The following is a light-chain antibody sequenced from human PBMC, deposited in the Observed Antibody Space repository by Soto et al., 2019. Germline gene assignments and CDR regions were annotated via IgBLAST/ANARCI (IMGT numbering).Light chain of an antibody. CDR2: ASS. CDR3: QQRSNWSIT. Sequence: EIVMTQSPATLSVSPGERATLSCRASQSIGSNLAWYQQKPGQAPRLVIYASSIRASDFPARFSGSGSGTDFTLTISSLEPEDFAVYYCQQRSNWSITFGQGTRLEIK. J-gene: IGKJ5*01. V-gene: IGKV3-11*01. CDR1: QSIGSN.